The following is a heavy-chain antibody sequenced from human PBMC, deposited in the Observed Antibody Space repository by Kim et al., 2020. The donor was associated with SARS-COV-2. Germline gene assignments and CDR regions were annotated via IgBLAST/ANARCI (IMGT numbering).Heavy chain of an antibody. V-gene: IGHV7-4-1*02. CDR1: GYTFTSYA. CDR2: INTNTGNP. J-gene: IGHJ5*02. Sequence: ASVKVSCKASGYTFTSYAMNWVRQAPGQGLEWMGWINTNTGNPTYAQGFTGRFVFSLDTSVSTAYLQISSLKAEDTAVYYCARSLHPTRNYDILTGSPNWFDPWGQGTLVTVSS. D-gene: IGHD3-9*01. CDR3: ARSLHPTRNYDILTGSPNWFDP.